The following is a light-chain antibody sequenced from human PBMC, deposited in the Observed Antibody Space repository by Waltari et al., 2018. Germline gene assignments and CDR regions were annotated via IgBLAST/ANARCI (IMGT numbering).Light chain of an antibody. CDR2: DAS. CDR1: QNIRNY. CDR3: QQYNIYSPQA. J-gene: IGKJ1*01. V-gene: IGKV1-5*01. Sequence: DIQLTQSPSSLSASVGDRVTITCRASQNIRNYLHWYQQKPGEAPKVMIYDASTLETGVPSRFSGSGFGTDFSLTISSLQPDDFATYWCQQYNIYSPQAFGQGTKVEVK.